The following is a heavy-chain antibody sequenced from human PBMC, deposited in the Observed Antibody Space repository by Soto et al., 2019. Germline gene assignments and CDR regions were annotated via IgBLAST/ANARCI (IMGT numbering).Heavy chain of an antibody. Sequence: PGGSLRLSCAASGFTFCSYGMHWVRQAPGKGLERVAVISYDGSNKYYADSVKGRFTISRDNSKNTLYLQMNSLRAEDTAVYYCARGDSSSWYSFYYGMDVWGQGTTVTVSS. J-gene: IGHJ6*02. D-gene: IGHD6-13*01. CDR3: ARGDSSSWYSFYYGMDV. CDR1: GFTFCSYG. CDR2: ISYDGSNK. V-gene: IGHV3-30*03.